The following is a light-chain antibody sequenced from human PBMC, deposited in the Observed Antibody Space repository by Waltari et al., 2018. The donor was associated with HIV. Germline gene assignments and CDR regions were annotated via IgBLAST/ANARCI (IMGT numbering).Light chain of an antibody. Sequence: IQLTQSPPSLSASVGDIIIISCRTTTDINDHVNWFQSKAGGAPKPLIFDASKREAGVPSRFTGSGIMNEFTLTIDSLQPEDFATYYCQHYHDLPHDFGGGTRVDI. CDR3: QHYHDLPHD. CDR2: DAS. J-gene: IGKJ4*01. V-gene: IGKV1-33*01. CDR1: TDINDH.